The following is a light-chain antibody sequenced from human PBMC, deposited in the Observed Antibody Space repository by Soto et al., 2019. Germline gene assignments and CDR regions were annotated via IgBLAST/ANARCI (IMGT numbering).Light chain of an antibody. CDR3: QSYDSSLSGCV. V-gene: IGLV1-40*01. Sequence: QSVLTQPPSVSGAPGQMVTISCTGSSSNIGADYDVHWYQHLPGTAPKLLISANNIRPSGVPDRFSGSKSGTSASLAIAGLQAEDEADYYCQSYDSSLSGCVFGTGTKVTVL. CDR2: ANN. J-gene: IGLJ1*01. CDR1: SSNIGADYD.